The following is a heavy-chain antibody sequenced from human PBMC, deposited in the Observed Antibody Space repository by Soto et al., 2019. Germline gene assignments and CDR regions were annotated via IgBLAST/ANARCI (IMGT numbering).Heavy chain of an antibody. D-gene: IGHD5-18*01. CDR3: AKDSGGRYTAMADLDY. J-gene: IGHJ4*02. CDR2: ISGSGGST. Sequence: PGGSLRLSCAASGFTFSSYAMSWVRQAPGKGLEWVSAISGSGGSTYYADSVKGRFTISRDNSKNTLYLQMNSLRAEDTAVYYCAKDSGGRYTAMADLDYWGQGTLVTVSS. CDR1: GFTFSSYA. V-gene: IGHV3-23*01.